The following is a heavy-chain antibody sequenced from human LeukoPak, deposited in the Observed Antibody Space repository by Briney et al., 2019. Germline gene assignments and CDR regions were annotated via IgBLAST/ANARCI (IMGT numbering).Heavy chain of an antibody. V-gene: IGHV3-30*07. CDR1: GFTFSSYA. CDR3: ARGGLTGGYDRYYYYGMDV. J-gene: IGHJ6*02. Sequence: GGSLRLSCAASGFTFSSYAMHWVRQAPGKGLEWVAVISYDGSNKYYADSVKGRFTISRDNSKNTLYLQMNSLRAEDTAVYYCARGGLTGGYDRYYYYGMDVWGQGTTVTVSS. CDR2: ISYDGSNK. D-gene: IGHD5-12*01.